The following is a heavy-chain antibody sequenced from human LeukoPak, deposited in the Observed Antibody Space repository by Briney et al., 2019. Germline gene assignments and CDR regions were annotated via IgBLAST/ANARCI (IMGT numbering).Heavy chain of an antibody. CDR3: ARGREGGTTMIVVVYDY. V-gene: IGHV1-8*01. Sequence: ASVKVSFKASGYTFTSYDINWVRQATGQGLEWMGWMNPNSGNTGYAQKFQGRVTMTRNTSISTAYMELSSLRSEDTAVYYCARGREGGTTMIVVVYDYWGQGTLVTVSS. CDR1: GYTFTSYD. D-gene: IGHD3-22*01. J-gene: IGHJ4*02. CDR2: MNPNSGNT.